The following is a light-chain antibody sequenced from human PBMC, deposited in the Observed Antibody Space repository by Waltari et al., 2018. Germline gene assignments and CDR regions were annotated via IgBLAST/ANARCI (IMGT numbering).Light chain of an antibody. V-gene: IGLV2-11*01. CDR1: TNDLGSYTY. CDR2: DVA. CDR3: CSYAGSYTWV. Sequence: SALTQPRPVSGSPGQPVTIACTGTTNDLGSYTYVSWYQQHPGKAPKLIISDVAKRPSGVPDRLSGSKSGNTASLTISGLRAEDEAEYYCCSYAGSYTWVFGGGTKLTVV. J-gene: IGLJ3*02.